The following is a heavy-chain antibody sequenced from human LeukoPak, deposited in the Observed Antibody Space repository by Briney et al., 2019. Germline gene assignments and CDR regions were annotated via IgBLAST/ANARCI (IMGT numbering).Heavy chain of an antibody. V-gene: IGHV4-59*01. CDR1: GGSISSYY. J-gene: IGHJ3*02. Sequence: SETLSLTCTVSGGSISSYYWSWIRQPPGKGLEWIGYIYYSGSTNYNPSLKSRVTISVDTSKNQSSLKLSSVTAADTAVYYCARARPRDAFDIWGQGTMVTVSS. CDR2: IYYSGST. CDR3: ARARPRDAFDI.